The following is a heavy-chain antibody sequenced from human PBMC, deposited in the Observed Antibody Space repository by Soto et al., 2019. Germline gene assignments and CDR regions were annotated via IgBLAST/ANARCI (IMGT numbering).Heavy chain of an antibody. J-gene: IGHJ3*02. CDR2: ISSSSSTI. CDR3: ASGWRVDAFDI. CDR1: GFTFSSYS. V-gene: IGHV3-48*01. D-gene: IGHD3-3*01. Sequence: GGSLRLSCAASGFTFSSYSMNWVRQAPGKGLEWVSYISSSSSTIYYADSVKGRFTISRHNSKNTLYLQMNSLRAEDTAVYYCASGWRVDAFDIWGQGTMVTVSS.